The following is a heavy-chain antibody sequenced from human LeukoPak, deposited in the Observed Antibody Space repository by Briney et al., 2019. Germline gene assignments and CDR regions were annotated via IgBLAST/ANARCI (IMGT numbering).Heavy chain of an antibody. CDR2: IWYDGSNK. CDR1: GFTFSDFA. Sequence: PGGSLRLSCAASGFTFSDFAMNWVRQAPGKGLEWVAVIWYDGSNKYYADSVKGRFTISRDNSKNTLYLQMNSLRAEDTAVYYCARDHSSGWYSDYFDYWGQGTLVTVSS. J-gene: IGHJ4*02. CDR3: ARDHSSGWYSDYFDY. D-gene: IGHD6-19*01. V-gene: IGHV3-33*08.